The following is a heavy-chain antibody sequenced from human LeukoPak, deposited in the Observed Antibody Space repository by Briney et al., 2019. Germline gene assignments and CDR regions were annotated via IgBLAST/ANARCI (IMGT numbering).Heavy chain of an antibody. D-gene: IGHD5-12*01. CDR3: ARAMSASVATIGDY. CDR2: IYYSGST. J-gene: IGHJ4*02. V-gene: IGHV4-39*01. CDR1: GGSISSSSHY. Sequence: SETLSLTCSVSGGSISSSSHYWGWLRQPPGTGLEWIGSIYYSGSTYYNPSLKSRVTISVDTSKNQFSLKLTSVTAADTAVYYCARAMSASVATIGDYWGQGTLVTVSS.